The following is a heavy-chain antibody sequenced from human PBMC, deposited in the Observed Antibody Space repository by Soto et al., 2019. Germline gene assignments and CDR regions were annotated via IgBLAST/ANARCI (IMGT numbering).Heavy chain of an antibody. CDR2: IYYSGST. D-gene: IGHD3-9*01. V-gene: IGHV4-59*11. J-gene: IGHJ3*02. Sequence: SETLSLTCSVSGGSINSHYWSWIRQPPGKGLEWIGYIYYSGSTNYNPSLKSRVTISVDTSKNQFSLKLSSVTAADTAVYYCARDASLTVDAFDMWGQGTMVT. CDR1: GGSINSHY. CDR3: ARDASLTVDAFDM.